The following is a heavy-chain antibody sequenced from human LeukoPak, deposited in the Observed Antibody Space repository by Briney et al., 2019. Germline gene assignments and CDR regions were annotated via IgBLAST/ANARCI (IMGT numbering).Heavy chain of an antibody. V-gene: IGHV3-74*01. D-gene: IGHD5-24*01. CDR2: INGDGSST. CDR3: ASPRYSYGVPTDY. CDR1: GFTFSSYW. Sequence: GGSLRLSCATSGFTFSSYWMHWVRQAPGKGLVWVSRINGDGSSTSYADSVKGRFTISRDNAKNTLYLQMNSLKAEDTAVYYCASPRYSYGVPTDYWGQGTLVTVSS. J-gene: IGHJ4*02.